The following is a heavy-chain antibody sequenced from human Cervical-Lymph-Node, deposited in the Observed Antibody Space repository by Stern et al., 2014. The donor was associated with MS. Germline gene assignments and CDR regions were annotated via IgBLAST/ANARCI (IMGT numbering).Heavy chain of an antibody. J-gene: IGHJ4*02. CDR1: GFTFSSYG. V-gene: IGHV3-30*18. Sequence: QVQLVESGGGVVQPGRSLRLSCAASGFTFSSYGMHWVRQAPGKGLEWVAVISYDGSNKYYADSVKGRFTISRDNSKNTLYLQMNSLRAEDTAVYYCAKDPSSSPPSYWGQGTLVTVSS. D-gene: IGHD6-13*01. CDR2: ISYDGSNK. CDR3: AKDPSSSPPSY.